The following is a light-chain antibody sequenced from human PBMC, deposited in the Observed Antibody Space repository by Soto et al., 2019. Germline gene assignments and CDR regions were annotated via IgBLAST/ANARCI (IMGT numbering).Light chain of an antibody. Sequence: QSALTQPASVSRSPGQSITISCTGTSSDVGGYNYVSWYQQHPGKAPKLMIYEVNNRPSGISNRFSGSKSGNTASLTISALQAEDEADYYCNSYTSSTTYVFGTGTKV. V-gene: IGLV2-14*01. CDR1: SSDVGGYNY. CDR2: EVN. J-gene: IGLJ1*01. CDR3: NSYTSSTTYV.